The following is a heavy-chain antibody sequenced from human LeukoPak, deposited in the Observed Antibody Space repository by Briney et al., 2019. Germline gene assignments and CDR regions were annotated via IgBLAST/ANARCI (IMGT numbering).Heavy chain of an antibody. D-gene: IGHD5-12*01. V-gene: IGHV4-30-4*01. J-gene: IGHJ4*02. CDR2: IYYSGST. CDR3: ARDGYSGFY. CDR1: GGSISSYY. Sequence: SETLSLTCTVSGGSISSYYWSWIRQPPGKGLEWIGYIYYSGSTYYNPSLKSRVTISVDTSKNQFSLKLSSVTAADTAVYYCARDGYSGFYWGQGTLVTVSS.